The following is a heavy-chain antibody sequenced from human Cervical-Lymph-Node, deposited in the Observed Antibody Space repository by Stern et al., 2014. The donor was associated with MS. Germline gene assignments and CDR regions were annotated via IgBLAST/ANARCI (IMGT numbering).Heavy chain of an antibody. CDR2: INTNTGRP. Sequence: VQLVQSGAELKKPGASVNVSCNTSGYTFTRYAIHWVRQAPGQGLEWVGWINTNTGRPTDGPGFAWRLVLSSDTSVNTSYLQITNRKAEDTAVYYCARGCSPHRIAAAGCIVYWGRGTLVTVSS. CDR1: GYTFTRYA. CDR3: ARGCSPHRIAAAGCIVY. J-gene: IGHJ4*02. D-gene: IGHD6-13*01. V-gene: IGHV7-4-1*02.